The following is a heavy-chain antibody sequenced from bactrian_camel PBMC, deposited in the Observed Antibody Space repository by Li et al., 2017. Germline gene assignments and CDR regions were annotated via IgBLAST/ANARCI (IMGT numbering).Heavy chain of an antibody. CDR3: AARAGVLRRGWLEEEQYNY. J-gene: IGHJ4*01. D-gene: IGHD6*01. CDR2: FNSDDGHT. Sequence: VQLVESGGDSVQVGGSLKLSCTGAGDMFSMCGMGWYRQYLGKERELVASFNSDDGHTEYADFVKGRFTISQDNAKGTLFPQMNNLKPEDTAMYYCAARAGVLRRGWLEEEQYNYWGQGTQVTVS. V-gene: IGHV3S54*01. CDR1: GDMFSMCG.